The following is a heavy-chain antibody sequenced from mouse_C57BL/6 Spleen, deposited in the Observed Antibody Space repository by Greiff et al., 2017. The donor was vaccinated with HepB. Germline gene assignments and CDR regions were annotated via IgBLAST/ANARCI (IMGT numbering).Heavy chain of an antibody. CDR1: GYTFTSYW. CDR3: ARSLYGSSYSYWYFDV. D-gene: IGHD1-1*01. CDR2: IDPSDSET. J-gene: IGHJ1*03. Sequence: QVQLQQPGAELVRPGSSVKLSCKASGYTFTSYWMHWVKQRPIQGLEWIGNIDPSDSETHYNQKFKDKATLTVDKSSSTAYMQLSSLTSEDSAVYYCARSLYGSSYSYWYFDVWGTVTTVTVSS. V-gene: IGHV1-52*01.